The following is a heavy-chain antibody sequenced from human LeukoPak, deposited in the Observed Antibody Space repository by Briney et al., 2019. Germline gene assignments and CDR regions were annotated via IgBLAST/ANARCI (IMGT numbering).Heavy chain of an antibody. CDR3: AREGRCSSTSCYATYYYMDV. CDR2: ITSRDSTI. D-gene: IGHD2-2*01. J-gene: IGHJ6*03. CDR1: GFTFSDYC. V-gene: IGHV3-11*01. Sequence: GGSLRPSCAASGFTFSDYCMNWIRQAPGKGLEWVSYITSRDSTIYYADSVKGRFTISRDNAKNSLYLQMNSLRAEDTAVYYCAREGRCSSTSCYATYYYMDVWGNGTTVTVSS.